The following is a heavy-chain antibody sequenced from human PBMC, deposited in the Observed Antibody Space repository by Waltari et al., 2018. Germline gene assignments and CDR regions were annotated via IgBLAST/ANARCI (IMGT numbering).Heavy chain of an antibody. CDR1: GGSISSYY. Sequence: QVQLQESGPGLVKPSETLSLTCTLSGGSISSYYWSWIRQPPGKGLEWIGYIYYSGSTNYNPSLKSRVTISVDTSKNQFSLKLSSVTAADTAVYYCARAPYSYGIFDYWGQGTLVTVSS. CDR2: IYYSGST. D-gene: IGHD5-18*01. CDR3: ARAPYSYGIFDY. V-gene: IGHV4-59*01. J-gene: IGHJ4*02.